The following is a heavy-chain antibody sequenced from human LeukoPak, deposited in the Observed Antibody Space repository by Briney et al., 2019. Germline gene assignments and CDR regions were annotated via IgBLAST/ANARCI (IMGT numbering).Heavy chain of an antibody. V-gene: IGHV1-2*02. Sequence: ASVKVSCKASGYTFTGYYMHWVRQAPGQGLEWMGWINPNRGGTNYAQKFQGRVTMTRDTSISTAYMELSRLRSDDTAVYYCARGRGQRGAHFDYWGQGTLVTVSS. J-gene: IGHJ4*02. CDR2: INPNRGGT. CDR3: ARGRGQRGAHFDY. CDR1: GYTFTGYY.